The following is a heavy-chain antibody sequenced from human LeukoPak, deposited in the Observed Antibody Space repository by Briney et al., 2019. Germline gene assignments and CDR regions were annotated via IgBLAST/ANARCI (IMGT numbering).Heavy chain of an antibody. CDR3: ARVPSPYYDFWSGYSHYYYYGMDV. CDR2: INAGNGNT. CDR1: GYTFTSYA. D-gene: IGHD3-3*01. Sequence: DSVKVSCTASGYTFTSYAMHWVRQAPGQRLEWMGWINAGNGNTKYSQKFQGRVTITRDTSASTAYMELSSLRSEDTAVYYCARVPSPYYDFWSGYSHYYYYGMDVWGQGTTVTVSS. V-gene: IGHV1-3*01. J-gene: IGHJ6*02.